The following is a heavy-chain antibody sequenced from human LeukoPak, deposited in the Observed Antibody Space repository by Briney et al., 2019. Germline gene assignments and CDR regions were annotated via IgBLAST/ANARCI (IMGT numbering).Heavy chain of an antibody. D-gene: IGHD3-9*01. CDR1: GGSISSSSYY. CDR3: ASPVGYFNWLLLPHYFDY. V-gene: IGHV4-39*01. Sequence: PSETLSLTCTVSGGSISSSSYYWGWIRQPPGKGLEWIGSIYYSGSTYYNPSLKSRVTISVDTSKNQFSLKLSSVTAADTAVYYCASPVGYFNWLLLPHYFDYWGQGTLVTVSS. CDR2: IYYSGST. J-gene: IGHJ4*02.